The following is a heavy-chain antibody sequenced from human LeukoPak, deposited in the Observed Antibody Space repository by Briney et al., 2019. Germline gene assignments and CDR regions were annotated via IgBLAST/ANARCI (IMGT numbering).Heavy chain of an antibody. J-gene: IGHJ4*02. V-gene: IGHV3-21*01. D-gene: IGHD2/OR15-2a*01. CDR2: ITSSGRYI. Sequence: GGSLRLSCAASGFTFSSYSMNWVRQAPGKGLEWVSSITSSGRYIYYADSVKGRFTISRDNAENSLYLQMDSLTAEDTAVYYCTREGSQWDFLVDYWGQGTRVAVSP. CDR3: TREGSQWDFLVDY. CDR1: GFTFSSYS.